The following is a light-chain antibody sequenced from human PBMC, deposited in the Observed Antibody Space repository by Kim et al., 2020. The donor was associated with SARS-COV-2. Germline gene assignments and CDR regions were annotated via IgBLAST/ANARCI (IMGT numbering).Light chain of an antibody. V-gene: IGKV1-39*01. CDR2: AAS. CDR3: QQSYSTLTWT. J-gene: IGKJ1*01. Sequence: PVGDRVTIPCRASQSISSYLNWYQQKPGEAPKLLIYAASSLQSGVPSRFSGSGSGTDFTLTISSLQPEDFATYYCQQSYSTLTWTFGQGTKVDIK. CDR1: QSISSY.